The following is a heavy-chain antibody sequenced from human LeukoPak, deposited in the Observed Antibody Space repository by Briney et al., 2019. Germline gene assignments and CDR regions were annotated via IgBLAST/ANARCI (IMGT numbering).Heavy chain of an antibody. CDR2: ISGSGGST. Sequence: ETLSLTCTVSGGSISSYYWSWVRQAPGKGLEWVSAISGSGGSTYYADSVKGRFTISRDNSKNTLYLQMNSLRAEDTAVYYCAKDTIGRQQLPYYFDYWGQGTLVTVSS. V-gene: IGHV3-23*01. CDR1: GGSISSYY. CDR3: AKDTIGRQQLPYYFDY. J-gene: IGHJ4*02. D-gene: IGHD6-13*01.